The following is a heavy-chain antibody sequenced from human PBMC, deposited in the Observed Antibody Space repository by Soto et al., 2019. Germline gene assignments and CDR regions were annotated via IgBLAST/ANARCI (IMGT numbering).Heavy chain of an antibody. CDR2: ISHDGSDI. CDR3: VRNCNHLEDADAFDI. D-gene: IGHD2-15*01. J-gene: IGHJ3*02. CDR1: GFRFSSFG. Sequence: QVQLVESGGGVVHPGRSVRLSCVGSGFRFSSFGMDWVRQAPGKGLEWVAAISHDGSDISYRDSVKGRFTISRDNSRNTLYLQMDSLRAEDTAVYYCVRNCNHLEDADAFDIWGQGTMVTVSS. V-gene: IGHV3-30*03.